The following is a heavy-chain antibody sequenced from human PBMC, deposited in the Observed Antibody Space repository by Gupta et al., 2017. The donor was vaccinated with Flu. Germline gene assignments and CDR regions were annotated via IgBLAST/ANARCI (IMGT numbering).Heavy chain of an antibody. J-gene: IGHJ4*02. CDR2: IGGGGDTT. D-gene: IGHD6-13*01. V-gene: IGHV3-23*01. CDR1: YA. Sequence: YAMNWVRQAPGKGLEWVSTIGGGGDTTYYADSVMGRFTISRDNSKNTLYLQMNSLRGDDTAVYYCAKDRSGNPAIDYWGQGTLVTVSA. CDR3: AKDRSGNPAIDY.